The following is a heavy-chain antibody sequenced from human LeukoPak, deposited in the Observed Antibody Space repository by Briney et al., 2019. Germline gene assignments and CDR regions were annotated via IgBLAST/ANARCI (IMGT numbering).Heavy chain of an antibody. V-gene: IGHV1-2*02. CDR1: GYTFTGYY. CDR3: ATFLETIHTMDV. CDR2: INPNSGGT. Sequence: ASVKVSCKASGYTFTGYYMHWVRQAPGQGLEWMGWINPNSGGTNYAQKFQGRVTMTRDTSISTAYMELSRLRSDDTAVYYCATFLETIHTMDVWGKGTTVTVSS. D-gene: IGHD3-9*01. J-gene: IGHJ6*04.